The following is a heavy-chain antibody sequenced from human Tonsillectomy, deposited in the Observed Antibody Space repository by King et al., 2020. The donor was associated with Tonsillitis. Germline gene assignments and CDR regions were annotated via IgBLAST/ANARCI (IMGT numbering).Heavy chain of an antibody. J-gene: IGHJ4*02. CDR3: AKDRPSAVAASFDY. CDR2: ISNDGNRK. V-gene: IGHV3-30*18. CDR1: GFNFTRYG. D-gene: IGHD6-19*01. Sequence: VQPVESGGGVVQPGRSLRLSCAASGFNFTRYGMHWVRQPPGKGLEWVAVISNDGNRKYYGDPVKGRFSISRDNSNNILYLQMNRLRVEDTAVYYCAKDRPSAVAASFDYWGQGILVTVSS.